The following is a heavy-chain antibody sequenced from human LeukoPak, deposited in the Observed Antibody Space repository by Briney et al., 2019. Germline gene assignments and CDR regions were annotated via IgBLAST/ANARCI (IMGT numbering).Heavy chain of an antibody. CDR3: AKERDTAMVTIDY. CDR2: IRYDGSNK. V-gene: IGHV3-30*02. D-gene: IGHD5-18*01. CDR1: GFTFRSYG. Sequence: QSGGSLRLSCAASGFTFRSYGMHWVRQAPGKALEGVAFIRYDGSNKYYADSVKGRFTISRDNSKNTLYLQMNSLRAEDTAVYYCAKERDTAMVTIDYWGQGTLVTVSS. J-gene: IGHJ4*02.